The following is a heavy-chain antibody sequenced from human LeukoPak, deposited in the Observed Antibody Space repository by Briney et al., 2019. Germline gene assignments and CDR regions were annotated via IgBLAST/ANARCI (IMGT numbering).Heavy chain of an antibody. CDR3: AVDGDGGSCHV. V-gene: IGHV1-2*02. J-gene: IGHJ4*02. D-gene: IGHD2-15*01. Sequence: ASVKVSCKASGYRFTGYYMHWLRQAPGQGLEWLGWINPNSGVTNFAQKFQGRVTMTRDTSTSTAYMELTRLTSDDTAVYYCAVDGDGGSCHVWGQGTRVTVSS. CDR1: GYRFTGYY. CDR2: INPNSGVT.